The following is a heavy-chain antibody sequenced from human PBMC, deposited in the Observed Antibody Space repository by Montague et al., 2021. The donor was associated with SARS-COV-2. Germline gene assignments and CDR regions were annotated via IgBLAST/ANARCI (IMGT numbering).Heavy chain of an antibody. J-gene: IGHJ4*02. V-gene: IGHV4-39*07. D-gene: IGHD3-9*01. CDR1: GGSINSGSYY. CDR3: ARELEIRDFLGGYDIGD. CDR2: IYYSGSN. Sequence: SETLSLTCTVSGGSINSGSYYWTCIRQPPGKGLEWIGSIYYSGSNYYNPSLKSRGTISLDTSKNQFSLNLTSVTAADTAVYFCARELEIRDFLGGYDIGDWGQGTLVTVSS.